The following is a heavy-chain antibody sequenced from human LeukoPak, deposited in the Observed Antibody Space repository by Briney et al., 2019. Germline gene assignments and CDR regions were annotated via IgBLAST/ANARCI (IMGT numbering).Heavy chain of an antibody. J-gene: IGHJ3*02. CDR1: GYTFTSYY. CDR2: INPSGGST. D-gene: IGHD1-26*01. V-gene: IGHV1-46*01. Sequence: ASVTVSCKASGYTFTSYYMHWVRQAPGQGLEWMGIINPSGGSTSYAQKFQGRVTMTRDTSTSTVYMELSSLRSEDTAVYYCARVGGSPEAFDIWGQGTMVTVSS. CDR3: ARVGGSPEAFDI.